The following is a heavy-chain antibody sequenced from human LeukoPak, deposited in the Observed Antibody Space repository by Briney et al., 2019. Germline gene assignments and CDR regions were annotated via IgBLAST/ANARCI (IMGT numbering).Heavy chain of an antibody. CDR3: ATVTIYWYFDP. CDR2: IIPILGIA. CDR1: GGTFSSYA. V-gene: IGHV1-69*04. D-gene: IGHD4-17*01. Sequence: SVKVSCKASGGTFSSYAISWVRQAPGQGLEWMGRIIPILGIANYAQKFQGRVTITADKSTSTAYMELSSLRSEDTAVYYCATVTIYWYFDPWGRGTLVTVSS. J-gene: IGHJ2*01.